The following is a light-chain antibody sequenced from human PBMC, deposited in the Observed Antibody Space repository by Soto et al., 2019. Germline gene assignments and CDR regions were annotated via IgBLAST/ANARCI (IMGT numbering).Light chain of an antibody. CDR3: QQHNSYWT. CDR2: KAS. V-gene: IGKV1-5*03. Sequence: RSTLSGSVGNRVTITCRASQTISSWLAWYQQKPGKAPKLLIYKASSLESGVPSRFSGSGSGTEFTLTISSLQPDDFATYYCQQHNSYWTFGQGTKVDIK. J-gene: IGKJ1*01. CDR1: QTISSW.